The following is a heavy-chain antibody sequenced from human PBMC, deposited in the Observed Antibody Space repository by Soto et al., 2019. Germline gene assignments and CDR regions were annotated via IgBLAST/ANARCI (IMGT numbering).Heavy chain of an antibody. V-gene: IGHV1-18*01. CDR3: AREQVVVVVAATSGDYGMDV. D-gene: IGHD2-15*01. CDR1: GYTFTSYG. Sequence: QVQLVQSGAEVKKPGASVKVSCKASGYTFTSYGISWVRQAPGQGLEWMGWISAYNGNTNYAQKLQGRVTMTTDTSTSTAYMGMRSLRSDDTAVYYCAREQVVVVVAATSGDYGMDVWGQGTTVTVSS. J-gene: IGHJ6*02. CDR2: ISAYNGNT.